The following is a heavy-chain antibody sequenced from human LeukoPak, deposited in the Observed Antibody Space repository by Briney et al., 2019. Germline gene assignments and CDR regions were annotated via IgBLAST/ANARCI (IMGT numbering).Heavy chain of an antibody. D-gene: IGHD2-2*01. CDR2: IYHSGST. Sequence: SETLSLTCTVSGYSISSGYYWGWIRQPPGKGLEWIGSIYHSGSTYYNPSLKSRVTISVDTSQNQFSLKLSSVTAADTAVYYCARGRGKGGLPAAINSWGQGTLVTVSS. J-gene: IGHJ4*02. CDR1: GYSISSGYY. CDR3: ARGRGKGGLPAAINS. V-gene: IGHV4-38-2*02.